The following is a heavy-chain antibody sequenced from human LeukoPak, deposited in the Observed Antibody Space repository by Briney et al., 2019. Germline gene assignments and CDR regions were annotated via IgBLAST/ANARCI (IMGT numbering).Heavy chain of an antibody. CDR1: GSTFSSYA. J-gene: IGHJ6*03. V-gene: IGHV3-30-3*01. CDR2: ISYDGSNK. D-gene: IGHD6-6*01. Sequence: PGGSLRLSCAASGSTFSSYAMHWVRQAPGKGLEWVAVISYDGSNKYYADSVKGRFTISRDNSKNTLYLQMNSLRAEDTAVYYCARDLLSSSFDYYYYMDVWGKGTTVTVSS. CDR3: ARDLLSSSFDYYYYMDV.